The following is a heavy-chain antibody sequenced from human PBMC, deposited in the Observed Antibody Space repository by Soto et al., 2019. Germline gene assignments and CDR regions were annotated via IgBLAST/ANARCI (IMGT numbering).Heavy chain of an antibody. Sequence: QVQLQESGPGLVKPSETLSLTCTVSGGSISSYYWSWIRQPPGKGLEWIGFIFYSGSTSYNPSLKSRDSRSIDTSEYQCSLKLNSVNAADTAVYYCASMIGDPVLSFDSWGQGTLVAVSS. J-gene: IGHJ5*01. CDR1: GGSISSYY. D-gene: IGHD3-10*02. V-gene: IGHV4-59*01. CDR3: ASMIGDPVLSFDS. CDR2: IFYSGST.